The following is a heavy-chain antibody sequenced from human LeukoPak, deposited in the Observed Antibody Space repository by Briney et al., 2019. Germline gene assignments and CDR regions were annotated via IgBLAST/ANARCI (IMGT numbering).Heavy chain of an antibody. J-gene: IGHJ4*02. CDR3: ARDPYCGGDCSPDY. V-gene: IGHV3-43*01. D-gene: IGHD2-21*02. CDR1: GFTFDDYT. CDR2: ISWDGGST. Sequence: GGSLRLSCAASGFTFDDYTMHWVRQAPGKGLEWVSLISWDGGSTYSADSVKGRFTISRDNAKNSLYLQMNSLRAEDTALYHCARDPYCGGDCSPDYWGQGTLVTVSS.